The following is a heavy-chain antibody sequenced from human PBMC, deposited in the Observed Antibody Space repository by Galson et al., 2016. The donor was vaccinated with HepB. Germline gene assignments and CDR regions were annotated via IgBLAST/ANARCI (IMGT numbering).Heavy chain of an antibody. CDR3: ARGLEYSYGFFDF. CDR1: GYTFTNYY. D-gene: IGHD5-18*01. V-gene: IGHV1-46*01. Sequence: SVKVSCKASGYTFTNYYMHWVRQAPGQGLEWMGIINPTDGSTNYAQNLQGRVTMTRDTSTSTVYMELSSLRSEDTAINYCARGLEYSYGFFDFWGQGTLVTVSS. CDR2: INPTDGST. J-gene: IGHJ4*02.